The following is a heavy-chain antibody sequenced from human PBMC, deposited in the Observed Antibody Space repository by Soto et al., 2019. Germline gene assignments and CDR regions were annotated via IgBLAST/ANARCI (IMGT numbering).Heavy chain of an antibody. CDR1: GFTFSSYA. D-gene: IGHD5-18*01. CDR2: INDVGYST. Sequence: PGGSLRLSCAASGFTFSSYAMNWVRQAPGKGLRWVSAINDVGYSTYYADSVKGRFTISRDNSKNTLYLQMSSLRAEDTAVYFCAKVTSRESGYSYGKSDYWGQGTPVTVSS. CDR3: AKVTSRESGYSYGKSDY. J-gene: IGHJ4*02. V-gene: IGHV3-23*01.